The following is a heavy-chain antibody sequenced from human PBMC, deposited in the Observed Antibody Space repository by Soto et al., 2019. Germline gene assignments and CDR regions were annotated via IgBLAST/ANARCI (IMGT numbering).Heavy chain of an antibody. Sequence: TSETLSLTCTVSGGSISTYYGNWIRQPLGKGLEWIGYIYYIGRTNYNPSLKSRVTISVDTSKNQISLNLNSVTAADTAVYYCARDAVGLTHFDYWGQGILVTVSS. CDR2: IYYIGRT. CDR3: ARDAVGLTHFDY. V-gene: IGHV4-59*01. J-gene: IGHJ4*02. CDR1: GGSISTYY. D-gene: IGHD1-26*01.